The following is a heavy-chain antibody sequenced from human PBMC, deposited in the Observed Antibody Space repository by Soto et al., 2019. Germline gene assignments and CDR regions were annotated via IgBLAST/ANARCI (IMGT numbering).Heavy chain of an antibody. D-gene: IGHD3-10*01. V-gene: IGHV3-74*01. J-gene: IGHJ4*02. Sequence: EVQLVESGGGLVQSGGSLRLSCAASGFTFSSYWMHWVRQAPGKGLVWVSRIKGDGISTNYADSVKGRFTISRDNAKDTVFLQMTGLSSDDTAVYYCARGAMRNYDNDYWGQGTLVTVSS. CDR3: ARGAMRNYDNDY. CDR1: GFTFSSYW. CDR2: IKGDGIST.